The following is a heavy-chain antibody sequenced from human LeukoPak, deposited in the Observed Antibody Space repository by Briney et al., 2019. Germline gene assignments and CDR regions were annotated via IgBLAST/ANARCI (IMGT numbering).Heavy chain of an antibody. D-gene: IGHD6-19*01. CDR1: GGTFSSYA. CDR2: IIPIFGTA. Sequence: ASVKVSCKASGGTFSSYAISWVRQAPGQGLEWMGGIIPIFGTANYAQKSQGRVTITADESTSTAYMELSSLRSEDTAVYYCAREVAGPIFDYWGQGTLVTVSS. CDR3: AREVAGPIFDY. J-gene: IGHJ4*02. V-gene: IGHV1-69*01.